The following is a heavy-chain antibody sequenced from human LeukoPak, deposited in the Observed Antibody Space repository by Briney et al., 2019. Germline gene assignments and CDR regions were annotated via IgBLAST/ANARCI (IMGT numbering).Heavy chain of an antibody. Sequence: SETLSLTCAVYGGSFSGYYWSWSRQPPGKGLEWIGEINHSGSTNYNPSLKSRVTISVDTSKNQFSLKLSSVTAADTAVYYCARGPYYYGSGSYYRYWFDPWGQGALVTVSS. CDR3: ARGPYYYGSGSYYRYWFDP. D-gene: IGHD3-10*01. CDR2: INHSGST. CDR1: GGSFSGYY. V-gene: IGHV4-34*01. J-gene: IGHJ5*02.